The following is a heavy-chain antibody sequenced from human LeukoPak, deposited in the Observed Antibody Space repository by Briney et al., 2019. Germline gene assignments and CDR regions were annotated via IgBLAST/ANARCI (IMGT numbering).Heavy chain of an antibody. Sequence: PSETLSLTCTVSGGSISSYYWSWIRQRPGKGLEWIGYVYHGGSTRYNPSLKSRVTVLGDTSKNQFSLRLTSVTAADTAVYYCARSQYSTGLFDFWGQGTLVTVSS. J-gene: IGHJ4*02. CDR1: GGSISSYY. V-gene: IGHV4-59*01. CDR2: VYHGGST. CDR3: ARSQYSTGLFDF. D-gene: IGHD6-25*01.